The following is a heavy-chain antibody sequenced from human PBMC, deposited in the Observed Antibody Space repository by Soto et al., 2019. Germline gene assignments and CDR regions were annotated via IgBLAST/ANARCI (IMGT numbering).Heavy chain of an antibody. CDR1: GFTFSSYA. Sequence: GGSLRLSCAASGFTFSSYAMSWVRQAPGKGLEWVSAISGSGGSTYYADSVKGRFTISRDNSKNTLYLQMNSLRAEDTAVYYCAKAPIVVVVAATPQGGYFDYWGQGTLVTVSS. CDR3: AKAPIVVVVAATPQGGYFDY. V-gene: IGHV3-23*01. CDR2: ISGSGGST. J-gene: IGHJ4*02. D-gene: IGHD2-15*01.